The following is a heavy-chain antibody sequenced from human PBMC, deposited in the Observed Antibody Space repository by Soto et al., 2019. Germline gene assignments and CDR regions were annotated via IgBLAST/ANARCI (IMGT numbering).Heavy chain of an antibody. J-gene: IGHJ2*01. D-gene: IGHD5-18*01. Sequence: GGSISSSSYYWGWIRQPPGKGLEWIGSIYYSGSTYYNPSLKSRVTISVDTSKNQFSLKLSSVTAADTAVYYCARHGTRGYSYGGGDFDLWGRGTLVTVSS. CDR2: IYYSGST. V-gene: IGHV4-39*01. CDR1: GGSISSSSYY. CDR3: ARHGTRGYSYGGGDFDL.